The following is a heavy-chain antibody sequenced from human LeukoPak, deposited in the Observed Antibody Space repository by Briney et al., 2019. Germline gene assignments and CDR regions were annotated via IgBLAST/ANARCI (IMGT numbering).Heavy chain of an antibody. Sequence: PSGTLSLTCTVSGGSISSGGYYWSWIRQPPGKGLEWIGYIYHSGSTYYNPSLKSRVTISVDRSKNQFSLKLSSVTAADTAVYYCASGSGSGSYFGYWGQGTLVTVSS. CDR3: ASGSGSGSYFGY. CDR2: IYHSGST. V-gene: IGHV4-30-2*01. CDR1: GGSISSGGYY. J-gene: IGHJ4*02. D-gene: IGHD1-26*01.